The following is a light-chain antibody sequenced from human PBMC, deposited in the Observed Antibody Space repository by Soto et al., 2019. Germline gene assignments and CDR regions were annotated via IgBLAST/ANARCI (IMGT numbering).Light chain of an antibody. CDR2: LNSDGSH. Sequence: QPVLTQSPSASASLGASVKLTCTLSSGHSSYAIAWHQQQPEKGPRYLMKLNSDGSHSKGDGIPDRFSGSSSGAERYLTISSLQSEDEADYYCQTWGTGLGGGTQLTVL. V-gene: IGLV4-69*01. CDR3: QTWGTG. J-gene: IGLJ2*01. CDR1: SGHSSYA.